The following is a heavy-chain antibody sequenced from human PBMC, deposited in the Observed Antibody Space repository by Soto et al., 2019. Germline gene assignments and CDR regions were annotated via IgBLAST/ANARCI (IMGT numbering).Heavy chain of an antibody. CDR3: ARDNTQAVAGTNYYYYYGMDV. Sequence: SETLSLTCTVSGGSISSYYWSWIRQPPGKGLEWIGYIYYSGSTNYNPSLKSRVTISVDTSKNQFSLKLSSVTAADTAVYYCARDNTQAVAGTNYYYYYGMDVWGQGTTVTVSS. CDR1: GGSISSYY. CDR2: IYYSGST. V-gene: IGHV4-59*01. J-gene: IGHJ6*02. D-gene: IGHD6-19*01.